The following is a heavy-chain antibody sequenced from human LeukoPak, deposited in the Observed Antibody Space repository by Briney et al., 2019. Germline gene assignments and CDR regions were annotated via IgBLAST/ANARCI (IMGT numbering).Heavy chain of an antibody. D-gene: IGHD6-6*01. CDR3: ARGAPSARRAYYYYYYMDV. V-gene: IGHV4-39*01. Sequence: PSETLSLTCSVSGGSISSSSSYWGWIRRRPGKGLEWIGSIYYSGSSFDNPALKRRVTISVDTSKNQFSLKLSSVTAADTAVYYCARGAPSARRAYYYYYYMDVWGKGTTVTVSS. CDR2: IYYSGSS. J-gene: IGHJ6*03. CDR1: GGSISSSSSY.